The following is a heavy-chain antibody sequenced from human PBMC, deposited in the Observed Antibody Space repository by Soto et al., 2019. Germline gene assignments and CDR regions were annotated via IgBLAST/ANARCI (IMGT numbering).Heavy chain of an antibody. CDR1: GGTFSSYT. J-gene: IGHJ4*01. V-gene: IGHV1-69*02. Sequence: SVKVSCKASGGTFSSYTISWVRQAPGQGLEWMGRIIPILGIANYAQKFQGRVTITADKSTSTAHMELSSLRSEDTAVYYCARHSTDYDFGXDAGSDYWG. CDR3: ARHSTDYDFGXDAGSDY. D-gene: IGHD3-3*01. CDR2: IIPILGIA.